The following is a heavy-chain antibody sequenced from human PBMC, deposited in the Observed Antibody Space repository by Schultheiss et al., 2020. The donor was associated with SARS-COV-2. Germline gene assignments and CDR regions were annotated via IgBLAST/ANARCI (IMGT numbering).Heavy chain of an antibody. CDR3: ASSMGRSAPDY. CDR2: ISSSSSTI. V-gene: IGHV3-48*01. CDR1: GFAVSSFY. J-gene: IGHJ4*02. D-gene: IGHD3-10*01. Sequence: GGSLRLSCAASGFAVSSFYMNWVRQAPGKGLEWVSYISSSSSTIYYADSVKGRFTISRDNSKNTLYLQMNSLRAEDTAVYYCASSMGRSAPDYWGQGTLVTVSS.